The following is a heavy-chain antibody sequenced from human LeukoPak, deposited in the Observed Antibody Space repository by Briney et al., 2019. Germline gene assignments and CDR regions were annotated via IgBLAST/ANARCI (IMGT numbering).Heavy chain of an antibody. CDR1: GYTFTTYY. CDR3: ARGGSEQLSPPFDS. V-gene: IGHV1-46*01. CDR2: INPSGGST. Sequence: ASVKVSCKASGYTFTTYYMHWVRPAPGQGLEWMAMINPSGGSTNYAQKFQGRVTMTRDTSTSTAYMELSSLRSGDTALYYCARGGSEQLSPPFDSWGQGALVTVSS. D-gene: IGHD3-10*01. J-gene: IGHJ4*02.